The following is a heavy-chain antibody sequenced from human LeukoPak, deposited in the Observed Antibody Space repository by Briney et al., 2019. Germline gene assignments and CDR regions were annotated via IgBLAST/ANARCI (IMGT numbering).Heavy chain of an antibody. J-gene: IGHJ4*02. CDR2: ISSSGSTI. V-gene: IGHV3-11*01. CDR3: ATAANPVLRYFYWSPALGLKNGYFDY. CDR1: GFTFSDYY. Sequence: GGSLRLSCAASGFTFSDYYMSWIRQAPGKGLEWVSYISSSGSTIYYADAVMGRCTISRENAKNSLYLQMNSMSAEDTAAVYCATAANPVLRYFYWSPALGLKNGYFDYWGQGTLVTVSS. D-gene: IGHD3-9*01.